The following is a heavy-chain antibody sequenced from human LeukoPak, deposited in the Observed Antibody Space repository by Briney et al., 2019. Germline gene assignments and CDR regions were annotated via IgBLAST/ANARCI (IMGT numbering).Heavy chain of an antibody. CDR3: ARGRVAARRVHYYYYMDV. J-gene: IGHJ6*03. D-gene: IGHD6-6*01. CDR2: INHSGST. CDR1: GGSFSGYY. V-gene: IGHV4-34*01. Sequence: SETLSLTCAVYGGSFSGYYWSWIRQPPGKGLEWIGEINHSGSTNYNPSLKSRVTISVDTSKNQFSLKLSSVTAADTAVYYCARGRVAARRVHYYYYMDVWGKGTTDTVSS.